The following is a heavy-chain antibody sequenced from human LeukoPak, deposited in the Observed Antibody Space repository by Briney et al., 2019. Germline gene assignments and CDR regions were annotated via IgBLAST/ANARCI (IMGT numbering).Heavy chain of an antibody. V-gene: IGHV6-1*01. J-gene: IGHJ4*02. CDR3: ARDFGTTGWHTFGY. D-gene: IGHD6-19*01. Sequence: SQTLSLSCVVSGDSVSSKNGAWDWIRQSPSSGLEWLVRTYFRSKWYNDNAESMEGRMIISQDTSKNHYSMILNSVTPADTAADYCARDFGTTGWHTFGYWGQGTLVLVSS. CDR2: TYFRSKWYN. CDR1: GDSVSSKNGA.